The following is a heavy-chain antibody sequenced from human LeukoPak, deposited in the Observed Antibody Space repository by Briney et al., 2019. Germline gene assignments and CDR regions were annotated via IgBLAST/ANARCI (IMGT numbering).Heavy chain of an antibody. CDR2: IRNKANRYTT. CDR3: ARSPLGIAPFDY. V-gene: IGHV3-72*01. Sequence: GRSLRLSCAASGFTFSDHHMDWVRQAPGEGLEWVARIRNKANRYTTEYAAPVKGRFTISRDDSENSLYLQMDSLKTEDTAVYYCARSPLGIAPFDYWGQGTLVTVSS. CDR1: GFTFSDHH. D-gene: IGHD7-27*01. J-gene: IGHJ4*02.